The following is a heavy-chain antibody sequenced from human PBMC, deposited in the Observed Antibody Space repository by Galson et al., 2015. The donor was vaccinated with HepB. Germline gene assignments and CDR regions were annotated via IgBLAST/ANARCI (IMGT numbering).Heavy chain of an antibody. CDR1: GFTFSSYG. V-gene: IGHV3-30*18. J-gene: IGHJ3*02. D-gene: IGHD3-10*01. CDR2: ISYDGSNK. CDR3: AKIGYYHDDAFDI. Sequence: SLRLSCAASGFTFSSYGMHWVRQAPGKGLEWVAVISYDGSNKYYADSVKGRFTISRDNSKNTLCLQMNSLRAEDTAVYYCAKIGYYHDDAFDIWGQGTMVTVPS.